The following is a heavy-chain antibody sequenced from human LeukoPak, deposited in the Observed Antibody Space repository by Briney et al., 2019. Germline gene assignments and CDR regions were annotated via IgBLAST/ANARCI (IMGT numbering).Heavy chain of an antibody. V-gene: IGHV4-34*01. CDR2: INHSGST. Sequence: SETLSLTCAVYGGSFSGYYWSWIRQPPGKGLEWIGEINHSGSTNYNPSLKSRVTISVDTSKNQFSLKLSSVTAADTAVYYCARRGYRGYATRPFDYWGQGTLVTVSS. CDR3: ARRGYRGYATRPFDY. CDR1: GGSFSGYY. J-gene: IGHJ4*02. D-gene: IGHD5-12*01.